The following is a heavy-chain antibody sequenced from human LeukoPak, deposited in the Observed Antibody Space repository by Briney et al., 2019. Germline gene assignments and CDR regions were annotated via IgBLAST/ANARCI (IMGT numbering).Heavy chain of an antibody. J-gene: IGHJ4*02. CDR2: ITASGTAM. CDR3: ASSGSYRFDY. V-gene: IGHV3-48*02. Sequence: GALGLSCGASGFNLRCYFMDWGRPAPGEGVGWVSHITASGTAMFYADSVKGRFTISRDNAKNSLYLQMNSLRDEDTAVYYCASSGSYRFDYWGQGTLVTVSS. CDR1: GFNLRCYF. D-gene: IGHD1-26*01.